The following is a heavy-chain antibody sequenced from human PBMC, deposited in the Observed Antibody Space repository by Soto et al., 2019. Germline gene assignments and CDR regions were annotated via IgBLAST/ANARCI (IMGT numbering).Heavy chain of an antibody. CDR3: AMDYYYDSSGYSLPSYYYGMDV. J-gene: IGHJ6*02. CDR2: INPSGGST. CDR1: GGTFSSYA. V-gene: IGHV1-46*01. Sequence: VASVKVSCKASGGTFSSYAISWVRQAPGQGLEWMGIINPSGGSTSYAQKFQGRVTMTRDTSTSTVYMELSSLRSEDTAVYYCAMDYYYDSSGYSLPSYYYGMDVWGQGTTVTVSS. D-gene: IGHD3-22*01.